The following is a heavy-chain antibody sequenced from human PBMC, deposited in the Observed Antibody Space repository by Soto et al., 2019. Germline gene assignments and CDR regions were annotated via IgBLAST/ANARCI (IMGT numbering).Heavy chain of an antibody. CDR3: AVGYSAYQVPDY. CDR2: IYYSVNT. Sequence: QVQLQESGPGLLKASETLSLTCDVSGGSISSHYWSWIRQPPGKGLEWIGYIYYSVNTKYNPSLKSRVTISMDASKNQYSLNLSSATAADTAVYYCAVGYSAYQVPDYWGQGTLVAVSS. CDR1: GGSISSHY. J-gene: IGHJ4*02. D-gene: IGHD5-12*01. V-gene: IGHV4-59*11.